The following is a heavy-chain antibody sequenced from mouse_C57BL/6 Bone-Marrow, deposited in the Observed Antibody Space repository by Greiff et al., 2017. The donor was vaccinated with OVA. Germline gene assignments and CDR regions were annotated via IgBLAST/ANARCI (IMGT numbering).Heavy chain of an antibody. CDR3: ARSNYYGSSYLRFAY. D-gene: IGHD1-1*01. J-gene: IGHJ3*01. CDR1: GYTFTNYW. CDR2: IYPGGGYT. Sequence: VKLMESGAELVRPGTSVKMSCKASGYTFTNYWIGWAKQRPGHGLEWIGDIYPGGGYTNYNEKFKGKATLTADKSSSTAYMQFSSLTSEDSAIYYCARSNYYGSSYLRFAYWGQGTLVTVSA. V-gene: IGHV1-63*01.